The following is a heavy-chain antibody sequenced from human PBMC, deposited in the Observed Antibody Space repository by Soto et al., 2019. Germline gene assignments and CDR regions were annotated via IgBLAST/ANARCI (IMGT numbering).Heavy chain of an antibody. CDR1: GSSISSGGYY. CDR2: IYHSGST. Sequence: QVQLPESGPGLVKPLETLSLTCTVSGSSISSGGYYWNWMRQHPGKGLEWIGYIYHSGSTNYNPSLTSRVTMSVDTSKNQCSPKLSYLTAADTALYSCARDSGHYGKGWFDPWGQGTLVTVSS. J-gene: IGHJ5*02. CDR3: ARDSGHYGKGWFDP. D-gene: IGHD3-10*01. V-gene: IGHV4-31*03.